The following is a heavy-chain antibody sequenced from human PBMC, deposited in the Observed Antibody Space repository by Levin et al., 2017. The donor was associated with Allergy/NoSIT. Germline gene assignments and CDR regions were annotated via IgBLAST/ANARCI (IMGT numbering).Heavy chain of an antibody. D-gene: IGHD3-10*01. CDR3: AKDRVTMVRGVTGYYYGMDG. V-gene: IGHV3-23*01. J-gene: IGHJ6*02. CDR2: ISGSGGST. CDR1: GFTFSSYA. Sequence: LSLTCAASGFTFSSYAMSWVRQAPGKGLEWVSAISGSGGSTYYADSVKGRFTISRDNSKNTLYLQMNSLRAEDTAVYYCAKDRVTMVRGVTGYYYGMDGWGQGTTVTVSS.